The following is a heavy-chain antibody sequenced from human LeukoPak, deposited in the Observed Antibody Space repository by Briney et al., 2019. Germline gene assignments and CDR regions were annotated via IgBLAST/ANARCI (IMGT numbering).Heavy chain of an antibody. CDR3: VKDLYLDP. V-gene: IGHV3-43*02. J-gene: IGHJ5*02. CDR2: ISGDGGRT. Sequence: PGRSLRLSCAASGFTFDDYAMHWVRQAPGKGLEWVSLISGDGGRTYYADSVKGRFTISRDNSKNSLYLQMNSVRTEDTALYYCVKDLYLDPWGQGTLVTVSS. CDR1: GFTFDDYA. D-gene: IGHD3-16*01.